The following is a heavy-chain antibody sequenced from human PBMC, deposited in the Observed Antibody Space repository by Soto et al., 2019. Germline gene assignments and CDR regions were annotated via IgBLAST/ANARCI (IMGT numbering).Heavy chain of an antibody. D-gene: IGHD2-2*01. V-gene: IGHV3-33*01. J-gene: IGHJ6*03. CDR1: EFTFSSYG. CDR3: AGGTGNYYYYMDV. Sequence: PGGSLRLSCAASEFTFSSYGMHWVLQAPGKGLEWVAVIWYDGSTRYYADSVQGRFTISRDNSKNTLYLQMNSLRAEDTAVYYCAGGTGNYYYYMDVWGKGTTVTVS. CDR2: IWYDGSTR.